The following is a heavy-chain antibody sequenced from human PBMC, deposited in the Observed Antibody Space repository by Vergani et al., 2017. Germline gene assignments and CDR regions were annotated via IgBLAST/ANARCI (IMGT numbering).Heavy chain of an antibody. CDR3: AKVASCSGGSCYSLFDY. CDR2: ISGSGGSK. J-gene: IGHJ4*02. Sequence: EVQLLESGGGLVQPGGSLRLSCAAPGFTLGSYAMSRVRPAPGKGLEWVSAISGSGGSKYYADSVKGRFTISRGNSKNTLYLQMNSLRAEDTAVYYCAKVASCSGGSCYSLFDYWGQGTLVTVSS. CDR1: GFTLGSYA. V-gene: IGHV3-23*01. D-gene: IGHD2-15*01.